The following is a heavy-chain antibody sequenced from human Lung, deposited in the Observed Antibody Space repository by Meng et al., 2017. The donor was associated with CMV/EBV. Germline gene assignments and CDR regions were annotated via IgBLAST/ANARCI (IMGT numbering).Heavy chain of an antibody. CDR1: GYTFTSYD. CDR3: TRGRGSTHKGNWFDP. V-gene: IGHV1-8*01. CDR2: MNPNSGNT. D-gene: IGHD3-10*01. Sequence: ASVKVSXKASGYTFTSYDINWVRQATGQGLEWMGWMNPNSGNTAYAPKFQGRLTMTRNTFINTAYMDLSSLRSEDTAIYYCTRGRGSTHKGNWFDPWGQGTXVTVSS. J-gene: IGHJ5*02.